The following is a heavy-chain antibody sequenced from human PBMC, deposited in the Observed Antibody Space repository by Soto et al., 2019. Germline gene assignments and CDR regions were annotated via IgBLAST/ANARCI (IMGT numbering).Heavy chain of an antibody. J-gene: IGHJ3*02. CDR3: ARQSEGGGAFDI. Sequence: QVQLVQSGAEVKKPGASLKVSCKASGYTFSRFPMHWVRQAPGQRLEWMGWINAGTGQTKYSEKIQGRVTITRDTSASTVYLEVGSLRSEDTAVFYCARQSEGGGAFDIWGQGTMVIVSS. CDR2: INAGTGQT. CDR1: GYTFSRFP. V-gene: IGHV1-3*01. D-gene: IGHD1-26*01.